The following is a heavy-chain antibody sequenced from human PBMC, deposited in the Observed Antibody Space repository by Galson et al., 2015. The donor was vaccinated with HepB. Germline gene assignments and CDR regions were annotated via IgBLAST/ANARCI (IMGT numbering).Heavy chain of an antibody. CDR3: AKRSGYGSVGQYYFDY. CDR1: GFTFSSYA. V-gene: IGHV3-30-3*02. Sequence: SLRLSCAASGFTFSSYAMHWVRQAPGKGLEWVAVISYDGSNKYYADSVKGRFTISRDNSKNTLYLQMNSLRAEDTAVYYCAKRSGYGSVGQYYFDYWGQGTLVTVSS. D-gene: IGHD3-10*01. J-gene: IGHJ4*02. CDR2: ISYDGSNK.